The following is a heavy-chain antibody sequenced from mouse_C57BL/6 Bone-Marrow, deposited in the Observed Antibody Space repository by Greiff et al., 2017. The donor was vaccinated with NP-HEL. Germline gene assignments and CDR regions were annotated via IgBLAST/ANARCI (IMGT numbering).Heavy chain of an antibody. Sequence: EVKLQESGAELVKPGASVKLSCTASGFNIKDYYMHWVKQRTEQGLEWIGRIDPEDGETKYAPKFQGKATITADTSSNTAYLQLSSLTSEDTAVYYCARWGLRRGYFDYWGQGTTLTVSS. V-gene: IGHV14-2*01. D-gene: IGHD2-4*01. CDR1: GFNIKDYY. CDR3: ARWGLRRGYFDY. CDR2: IDPEDGET. J-gene: IGHJ2*01.